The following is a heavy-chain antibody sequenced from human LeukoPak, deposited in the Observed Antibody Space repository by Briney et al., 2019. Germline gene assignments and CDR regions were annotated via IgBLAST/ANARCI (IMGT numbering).Heavy chain of an antibody. J-gene: IGHJ5*02. Sequence: GGSLRLSCAASGFTFSSYSMNWVRQAPGKGLEWVSSISSSSNYIYYADSVKGRFTISRDNAKNSLYLQMNSLRAEDTALYYCAKRGTNFQFDPWGQGTLVTVSS. CDR1: GFTFSSYS. CDR3: AKRGTNFQFDP. D-gene: IGHD2-2*01. V-gene: IGHV3-21*04. CDR2: ISSSSNYI.